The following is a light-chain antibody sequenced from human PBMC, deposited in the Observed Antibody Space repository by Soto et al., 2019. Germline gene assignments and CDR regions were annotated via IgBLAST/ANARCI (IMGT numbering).Light chain of an antibody. CDR3: QQYGSSPRT. CDR2: DAS. CDR1: QSVSSSY. J-gene: IGKJ1*01. Sequence: EIVLTQSPGTLSLSPGERATLSCRASQSVSSSYLAWYQQKPGQAPRLLIYDASSRATGIPARFSGSGSGTDFTLPISRLEPEDFAVYYCQQYGSSPRTFGPGTKVEIK. V-gene: IGKV3-20*01.